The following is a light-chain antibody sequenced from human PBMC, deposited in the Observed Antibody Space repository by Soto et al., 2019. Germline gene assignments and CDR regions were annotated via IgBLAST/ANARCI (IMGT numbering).Light chain of an antibody. CDR1: SSNIGARYD. CDR2: ANT. J-gene: IGLJ2*01. V-gene: IGLV1-40*01. CDR3: QSYDTSLSVV. Sequence: QSVLTQPPSVSGAPGQRVTISCTGSSSNIGARYDVHWYLQLPGTAPKLLIYANTNRPSGVPDRFSGSKSGTSASLAITGLQAEYESDYYCQSYDTSLSVVFGGGTKLTVL.